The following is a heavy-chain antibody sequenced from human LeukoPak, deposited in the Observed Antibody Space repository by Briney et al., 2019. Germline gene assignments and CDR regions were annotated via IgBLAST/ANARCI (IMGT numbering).Heavy chain of an antibody. D-gene: IGHD1-26*01. CDR1: GGTFSSYA. J-gene: IGHJ4*02. V-gene: IGHV1-69*05. CDR3: ARDRAFGVGAIGDY. Sequence: GASVKVSCKASGGTFSSYAISWVRQAPGQGLEWMGGIIPIFGTANYAQKFQGRVTITTDESTSTAYMELSSLSSEDTAVYYCARDRAFGVGAIGDYWGQGTLVTVSS. CDR2: IIPIFGTA.